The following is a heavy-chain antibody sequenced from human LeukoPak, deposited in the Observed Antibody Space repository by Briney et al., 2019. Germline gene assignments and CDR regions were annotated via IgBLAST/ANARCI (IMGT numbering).Heavy chain of an antibody. CDR3: ATERYYYDSRLPDI. J-gene: IGHJ3*02. Sequence: GGSLRLSCAASGFTFTNFEMNWVRQAPGKGLEWVSYISYSGSTTSYADSVRGRFTISRDNSKNTLYLQMDSLRAEDTAVYYCATERYYYDSRLPDIWGQGTMVTVSS. D-gene: IGHD3-22*01. V-gene: IGHV3-48*03. CDR1: GFTFTNFE. CDR2: ISYSGSTT.